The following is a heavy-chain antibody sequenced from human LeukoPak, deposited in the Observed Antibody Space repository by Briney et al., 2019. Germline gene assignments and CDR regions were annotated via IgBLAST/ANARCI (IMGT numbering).Heavy chain of an antibody. V-gene: IGHV3-23*01. Sequence: SGGSLRLSCAASGFTFSSYAMSWVRQAPGKGLEWVSAISGSGDITYYADSMRGRFTISRDNAKNSLYLQMNSLKPEDTAVYYCARVAEAAAFDSWGQGTLVTVSS. CDR1: GFTFSSYA. J-gene: IGHJ4*02. CDR3: ARVAEAAAFDS. CDR2: ISGSGDIT. D-gene: IGHD6-13*01.